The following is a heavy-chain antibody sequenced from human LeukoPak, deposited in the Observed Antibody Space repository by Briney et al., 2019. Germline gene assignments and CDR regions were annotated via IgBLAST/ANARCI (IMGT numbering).Heavy chain of an antibody. J-gene: IGHJ4*02. Sequence: GGSLRLSCAASGFTFSSYAMSWVRQAPGKGLEWVSAISGSGGSTYYADSVKGRFTISRDNSKNTLYLQMNGLRAEDTAVYYCAKGPLTEVAGTTWDYWGQGTLVTVSS. CDR3: AKGPLTEVAGTTWDY. CDR1: GFTFSSYA. CDR2: ISGSGGST. D-gene: IGHD6-19*01. V-gene: IGHV3-23*01.